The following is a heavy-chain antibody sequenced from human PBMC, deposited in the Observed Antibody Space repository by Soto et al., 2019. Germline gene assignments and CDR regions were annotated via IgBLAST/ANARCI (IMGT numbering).Heavy chain of an antibody. Sequence: GASVKVSCKASGYTFTGYYMHWVQQAPGQGLEWMGWINPNSGGTNYAQKFQGRVTMTRDTSISTAYMELSRLRSDDTAVYYCARNPDYYDSSGYSQDFDYWGQGTLVTVSS. CDR2: INPNSGGT. CDR1: GYTFTGYY. D-gene: IGHD3-22*01. J-gene: IGHJ4*02. V-gene: IGHV1-2*02. CDR3: ARNPDYYDSSGYSQDFDY.